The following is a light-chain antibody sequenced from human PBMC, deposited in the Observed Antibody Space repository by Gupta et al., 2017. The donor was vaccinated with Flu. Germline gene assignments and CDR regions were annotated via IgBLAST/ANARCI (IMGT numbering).Light chain of an antibody. J-gene: IGKJ5*01. CDR3: QQSYSSLPIT. Sequence: SSLSASVGDRVTITCRASQSISNYLNWYQQKPGKAPELLIYAASSWQSGVPSRFSGSGYGTDFTLTISSRQPEDFATYYCQQSYSSLPITFGQGTRLEIK. CDR1: QSISNY. CDR2: AAS. V-gene: IGKV1-39*01.